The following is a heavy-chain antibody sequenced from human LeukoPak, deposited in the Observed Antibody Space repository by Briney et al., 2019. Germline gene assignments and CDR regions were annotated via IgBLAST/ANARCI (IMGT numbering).Heavy chain of an antibody. Sequence: GALRLSCAASGFTFSSNWMHWVRQAPGKGLVWVSRINEDGSTTNYADSVKGRSTIFRDNAKNTLYLQMNSLRAEDTAVYYCAKDGGLWVSAHWGDSWGRGTLVTVSS. J-gene: IGHJ4*02. V-gene: IGHV3-74*01. D-gene: IGHD7-27*01. CDR2: INEDGSTT. CDR3: AKDGGLWVSAHWGDS. CDR1: GFTFSSNW.